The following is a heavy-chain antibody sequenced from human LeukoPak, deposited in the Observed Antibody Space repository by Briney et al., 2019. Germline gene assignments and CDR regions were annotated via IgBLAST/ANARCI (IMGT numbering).Heavy chain of an antibody. CDR3: ARNSGSLPYYYYYYMDV. CDR2: IYYSVST. J-gene: IGHJ6*03. CDR1: GGSISSGDYY. D-gene: IGHD1-26*01. V-gene: IGHV4-30-4*08. Sequence: SQTLSLTCTVSGGSISSGDYYWSWIRQPPGKGLEWIGYIYYSVSTYYNPSLKSRVTVSVETSKNHFSLKLSSVTAADTAVYYCARNSGSLPYYYYYYMDVWGKGTTVTVSS.